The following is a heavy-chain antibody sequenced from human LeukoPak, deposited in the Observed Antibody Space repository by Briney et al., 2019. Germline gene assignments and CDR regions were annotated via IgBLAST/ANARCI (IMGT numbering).Heavy chain of an antibody. CDR1: GFTFSGSA. V-gene: IGHV3-73*01. J-gene: IGHJ6*03. Sequence: GGSLRLSCAASGFTFSGSAMRWVRQASGKGLEWVGRIRSKANSYATAYAASVKGRFTISRDDSKNTAYLQMNSLKTEDTAVYYCTRSPPMAYCGGDCYRRHYYYYMDVWGQGTLVTVSS. CDR2: IRSKANSYAT. CDR3: TRSPPMAYCGGDCYRRHYYYYMDV. D-gene: IGHD2-21*02.